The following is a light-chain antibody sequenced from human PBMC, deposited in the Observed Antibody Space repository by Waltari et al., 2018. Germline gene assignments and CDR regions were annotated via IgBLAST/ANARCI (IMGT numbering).Light chain of an antibody. CDR3: QSYDSSLTGSWV. V-gene: IGLV1-40*01. CDR1: GSNIGAGFD. Sequence: QSVLMQPPSVSGAPGPRVTISCTGRGSNIGAGFDVPWYQQLPETAPKLLVYGNRNRPSGVPDRFSASKSGTSASLAITGLQAEDEADYYCQSYDSSLTGSWVFGGGTKLTVL. J-gene: IGLJ3*02. CDR2: GNR.